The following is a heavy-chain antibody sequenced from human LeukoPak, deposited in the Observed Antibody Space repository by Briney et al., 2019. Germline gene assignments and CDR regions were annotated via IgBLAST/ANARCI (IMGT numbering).Heavy chain of an antibody. J-gene: IGHJ5*02. CDR2: INPNSGGT. CDR3: ARSYSSSYYWFDP. CDR1: GYSFTGYY. V-gene: IGHV1-2*02. Sequence: ASLKVSFKASGYSFTGYYMNWVRQAPGQGLEWMGWINPNSGGTNYAQKFQGRVTMTRDTSISTAYMELRKLRSDDTAVYYCARSYSSSYYWFDPWGQGTLVTVSS. D-gene: IGHD6-13*01.